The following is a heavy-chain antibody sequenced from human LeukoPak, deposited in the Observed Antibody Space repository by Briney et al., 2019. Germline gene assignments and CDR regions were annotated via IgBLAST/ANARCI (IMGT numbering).Heavy chain of an antibody. CDR2: TRPSSGRT. CDR1: GYTFTDYY. Sequence: ASVKVSCKTSGYTFTDYYMHWVRQAPGQGPEWMGITRPSSGRTQYPQKFQGRVTMTWDMSASTFYMELSGPTSDDTAVYYCAREGPETYKFDFWGQGTLVTVSS. D-gene: IGHD1-1*01. CDR3: AREGPETYKFDF. V-gene: IGHV1-46*01. J-gene: IGHJ4*02.